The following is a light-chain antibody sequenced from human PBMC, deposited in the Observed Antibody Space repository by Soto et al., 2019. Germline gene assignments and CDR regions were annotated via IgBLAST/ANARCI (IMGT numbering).Light chain of an antibody. CDR2: EVS. CDR1: SSDVGGYNY. CDR3: SSYTTSSTHWV. V-gene: IGLV2-14*01. J-gene: IGLJ3*02. Sequence: QSALTQPASVSGSPGQSIPISCTGTSSDVGGYNYVSWYQQHPGKAPKFMIYEVSNRPSGVSNRFSGSKSGNTASLTISGLQAEDEADYYCSSYTTSSTHWVFGGGTKLTVL.